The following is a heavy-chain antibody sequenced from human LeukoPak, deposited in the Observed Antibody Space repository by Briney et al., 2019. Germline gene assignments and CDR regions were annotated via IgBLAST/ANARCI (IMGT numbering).Heavy chain of an antibody. Sequence: GGSLRLSCAASGFTVSSNYMSWVRQAPGKGLEWVSVIYSGGSTYYADSVKGRFTISRDNSKNTLYLQMNSLRAEDTAVYYCARSDYGDSGVGYWFYTSGHETLFTVSS. CDR3: ARSDYGDSGVGYWFYT. J-gene: IGHJ5*01. D-gene: IGHD4-17*01. V-gene: IGHV3-66*01. CDR2: IYSGGST. CDR1: GFTVSSNY.